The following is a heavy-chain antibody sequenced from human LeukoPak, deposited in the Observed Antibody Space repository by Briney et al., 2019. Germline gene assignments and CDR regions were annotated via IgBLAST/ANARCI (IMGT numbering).Heavy chain of an antibody. Sequence: SETLSLTCTVSGYSISSGYYWGWIRQPPGKGLEWIGSIYHSGSTYYNPSLKSQVTISVDTSKNQFSLKLSSVTAADTAVYYCARGGGVAFDIWGQGTMVTVSS. J-gene: IGHJ3*02. V-gene: IGHV4-38-2*02. CDR1: GYSISSGYY. CDR2: IYHSGST. CDR3: ARGGGVAFDI.